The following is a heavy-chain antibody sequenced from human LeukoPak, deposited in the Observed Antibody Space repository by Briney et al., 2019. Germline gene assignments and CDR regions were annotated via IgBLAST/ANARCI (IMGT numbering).Heavy chain of an antibody. CDR2: IYHSGST. J-gene: IGHJ4*02. D-gene: IGHD6-19*01. CDR1: GYSISSGYY. CDR3: SKGTRSGSYYFDY. V-gene: IGHV4-38-2*02. Sequence: PSETLSLTCTVSGYSISSGYYWGWIRQPPGKGLEGIGSIYHSGSTYYNPSLKSRVTISVDTYKNQFSLKLDSVTAADTAVYYCSKGTRSGSYYFDYSGQGSLVTVYS.